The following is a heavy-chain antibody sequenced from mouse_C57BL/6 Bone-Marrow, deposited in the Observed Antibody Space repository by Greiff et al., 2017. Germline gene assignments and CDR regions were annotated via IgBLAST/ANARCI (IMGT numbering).Heavy chain of an antibody. J-gene: IGHJ4*01. CDR2: ISSGGSYT. CDR1: GFTFSSYG. CDR3: ARDYAMDY. Sequence: EVHLVESGGDLVKPGGSLKLSCAASGFTFSSYGMSWVRQTPDKRLEWVATISSGGSYTYYPASVKGRFTISRDNAKNTLYLQMSSLKSEDTAMYYCARDYAMDYWGQGTSVTVSS. V-gene: IGHV5-6*01.